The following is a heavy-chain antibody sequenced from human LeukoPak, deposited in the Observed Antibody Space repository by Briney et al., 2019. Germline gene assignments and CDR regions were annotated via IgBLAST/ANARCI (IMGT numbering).Heavy chain of an antibody. CDR2: IDVSGGST. Sequence: PGGSLRLSCAASGFTFSSYAMSWVRQAPGKGLEWVSAIDVSGGSTFYADSVKGRFTISRDNSMHTLYLQMNSLRVEDTAVYYCAKHSSSWTNFDYWGQGTLVTVSS. CDR1: GFTFSSYA. CDR3: AKHSSSWTNFDY. J-gene: IGHJ4*02. D-gene: IGHD6-13*01. V-gene: IGHV3-23*01.